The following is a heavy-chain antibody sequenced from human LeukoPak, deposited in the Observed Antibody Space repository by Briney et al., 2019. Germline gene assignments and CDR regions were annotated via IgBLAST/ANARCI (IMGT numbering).Heavy chain of an antibody. J-gene: IGHJ4*02. CDR1: GGSISSSNHF. V-gene: IGHV4-39*07. Sequence: SETLSLTCTVSGGSISSSNHFWGWVRQPPEKGLEWIGSMFHSESTYYNASLKSRVTMSIDTSKNQFSLKLSSVTAADTAVYYCARGGAIVRGVIINGFDYWGQGTLVTVSS. CDR3: ARGGAIVRGVIINGFDY. CDR2: MFHSEST. D-gene: IGHD3-10*01.